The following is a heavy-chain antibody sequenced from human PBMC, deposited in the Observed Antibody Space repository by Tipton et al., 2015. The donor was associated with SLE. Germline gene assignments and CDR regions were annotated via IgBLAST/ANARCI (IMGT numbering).Heavy chain of an antibody. CDR3: VRGRVYGGNLGWFDP. D-gene: IGHD4-23*01. CDR1: NGSITNYH. V-gene: IGHV4-4*07. J-gene: IGHJ5*02. CDR2: IYNSGTT. Sequence: TLSLTCTISNGSITNYHWSWIRQPAGKGLEWIGRIYNSGTTNYNASLKSRVTMSIDTSKNQVSLRLTSLTAADTAVYYCVRGRVYGGNLGWFDPWGQGTLVTVSS.